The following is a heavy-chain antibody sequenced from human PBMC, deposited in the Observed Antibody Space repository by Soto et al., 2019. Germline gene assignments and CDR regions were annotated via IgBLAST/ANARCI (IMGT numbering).Heavy chain of an antibody. D-gene: IGHD3-10*01. CDR1: GFSLSTSGVG. V-gene: IGHV2-5*02. CDR2: IYWDDDK. Sequence: QITLKESGPTLVKPTQTLTLTCTFSGFSLSTSGVGVGWIRQPPGKALEWLALIYWDDDKRYRPSLKSRVTITKDSTNNQVVLTMNIIAPVEAASYYAAHIDATVGAYFHHWGQGILVTVSS. J-gene: IGHJ4*01. CDR3: AHIDATVGAYFHH.